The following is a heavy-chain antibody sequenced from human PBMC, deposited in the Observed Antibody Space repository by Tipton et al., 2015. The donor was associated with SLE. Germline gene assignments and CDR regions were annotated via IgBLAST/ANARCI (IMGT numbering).Heavy chain of an antibody. D-gene: IGHD5-24*01. CDR2: IYTSEST. Sequence: TLSLTCTVSGVSISSGIYYWSWIRQPAGKGLEWIGRIYTSESTSYNPSLKSRVTISVDTSKNQFSLKLSSVTAADTAIYYCARSFEMGSIHTWGQGTLVTVSS. CDR3: ARSFEMGSIHT. CDR1: GVSISSGIYY. V-gene: IGHV4-61*02. J-gene: IGHJ5*02.